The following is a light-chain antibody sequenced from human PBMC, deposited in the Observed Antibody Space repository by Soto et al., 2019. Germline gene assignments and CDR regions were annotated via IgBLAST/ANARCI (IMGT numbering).Light chain of an antibody. CDR3: QQSYSIPWT. Sequence: DIQMTQSPSSLSASVRDRVTLTCLASQSISSYLNWYQQKPGKAPKVLIYAASSLQSGVPSRFSGSGSGTDFTLTISSLQPEDFATYYCQQSYSIPWTFGQGTKVDI. CDR2: AAS. CDR1: QSISSY. V-gene: IGKV1-39*01. J-gene: IGKJ1*01.